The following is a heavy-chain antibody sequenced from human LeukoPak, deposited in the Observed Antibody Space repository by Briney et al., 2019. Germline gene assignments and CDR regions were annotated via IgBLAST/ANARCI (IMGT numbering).Heavy chain of an antibody. V-gene: IGHV1-18*01. CDR2: ISAYNGNT. D-gene: IGHD3-22*01. CDR3: ARNYYDSSGYYPDY. J-gene: IGHJ4*02. Sequence: GASVKVSCKASGYTFTSYGISWVRQAPGQGLKWMGWISAYNGNTNYAQKLQGRVTMTTDTSTSTAYMELRSLRSDDTAVYYCARNYYDSSGYYPDYWGQGTLVTVSS. CDR1: GYTFTSYG.